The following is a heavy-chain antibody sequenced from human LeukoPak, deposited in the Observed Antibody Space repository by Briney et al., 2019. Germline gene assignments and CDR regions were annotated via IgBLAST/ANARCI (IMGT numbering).Heavy chain of an antibody. D-gene: IGHD3-10*01. CDR3: ARQSRDGSKTRGYYFDF. CDR2: IYPADSDT. J-gene: IGHJ4*02. Sequence: GESLKISCQVSGYSFINYWIGWVRQMPGNGLESMGIIYPADSDTTYSPSFQGQVTISADKSINTVYLQWSSLEASDTAMYYCARQSRDGSKTRGYYFDFWGQGTLVTVSS. CDR1: GYSFINYW. V-gene: IGHV5-51*01.